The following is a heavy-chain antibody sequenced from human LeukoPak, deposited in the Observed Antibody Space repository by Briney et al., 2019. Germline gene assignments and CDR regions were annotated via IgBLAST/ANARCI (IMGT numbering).Heavy chain of an antibody. Sequence: GRSLRLSCAASGFTFSSYAMHWVRQAPGKGLEWVAVISYDGSNKYYADSVKGRFTISRDNSKNTLYLQMNSLRAEDTAVYYCARELDCSGGSCYSEGYYYGMDVWGQGTTVTVSS. V-gene: IGHV3-30-3*01. CDR3: ARELDCSGGSCYSEGYYYGMDV. J-gene: IGHJ6*02. D-gene: IGHD2-15*01. CDR2: ISYDGSNK. CDR1: GFTFSSYA.